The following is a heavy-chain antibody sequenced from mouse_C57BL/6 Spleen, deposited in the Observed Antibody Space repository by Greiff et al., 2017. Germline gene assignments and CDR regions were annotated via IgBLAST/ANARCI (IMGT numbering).Heavy chain of an antibody. CDR2: ISSGSSTI. CDR3: AREGQLRLRFAY. V-gene: IGHV5-17*01. Sequence: EVQVVESGGGLVKPGGSLKLSCAASGFTFSDYGMHWVRQAPEKGLEWVAYISSGSSTIYYADTVKGRFTISRDNAKNTLFLQMTSLRSEDTAMYYCAREGQLRLRFAYWGQGTLVTVSA. J-gene: IGHJ3*01. D-gene: IGHD3-2*02. CDR1: GFTFSDYG.